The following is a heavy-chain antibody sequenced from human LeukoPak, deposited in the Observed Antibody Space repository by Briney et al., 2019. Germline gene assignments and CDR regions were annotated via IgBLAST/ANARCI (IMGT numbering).Heavy chain of an antibody. J-gene: IGHJ4*02. D-gene: IGHD4-17*01. V-gene: IGHV4-30-4*01. Sequence: SQTLSLTCTVSGGSISSGDYYWSWIRQPPGKGLEWIGYIYYSGSTYYNPSLKSRVTISVDTSKNQFSLKLSSVTAADTAVYYCARASGPYGDYFDYWGQGTLVTVSS. CDR1: GGSISSGDYY. CDR2: IYYSGST. CDR3: ARASGPYGDYFDY.